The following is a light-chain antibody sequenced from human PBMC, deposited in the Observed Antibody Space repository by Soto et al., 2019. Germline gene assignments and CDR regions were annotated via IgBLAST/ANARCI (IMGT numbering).Light chain of an antibody. J-gene: IGKJ1*01. V-gene: IGKV1-9*01. Sequence: DIQLTQSPSSLSASVGDTVTITCRATRDIKNFLAWSQERPRKAPKLLIYASTLHSGVPPRFRGSGTGTDFTLTISGLQPEDFGTYYGQQFTSWTFGPGTLVDVK. CDR3: QQFTSWT. CDR2: AS. CDR1: RDIKNF.